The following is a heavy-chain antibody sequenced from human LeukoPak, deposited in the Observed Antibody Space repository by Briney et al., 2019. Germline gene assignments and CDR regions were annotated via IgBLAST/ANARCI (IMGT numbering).Heavy chain of an antibody. CDR2: INHSGST. Sequence: PSETLSLTCAVYGGSFSGYYWSWIRQPPGKGLEWIGEINHSGSTNYNPSLKSRVTISVDTSKNQFSLKLSSVTAADTAVYYCARGYSSGSKYYYYYYGMDVWGQGTTVTVSS. CDR1: GGSFSGYY. D-gene: IGHD6-19*01. CDR3: ARGYSSGSKYYYYYYGMDV. J-gene: IGHJ6*02. V-gene: IGHV4-34*01.